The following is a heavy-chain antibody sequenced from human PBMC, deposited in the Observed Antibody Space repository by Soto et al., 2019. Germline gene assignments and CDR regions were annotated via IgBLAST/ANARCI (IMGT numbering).Heavy chain of an antibody. Sequence: GGSLRLSCEGSGFTFSAYAMNWVRQAPGKGLEWVSYISSRSDTLYYADSVKGRFTISRDNAKNSVYLQVNNLRDEDTAVYYCARDWDIVILSVPIPNYNYGMDVW. CDR1: GFTFSAYA. CDR2: ISSRSDTL. CDR3: ARDWDIVILSVPIPNYNYGMDV. J-gene: IGHJ6*01. D-gene: IGHD2-15*01. V-gene: IGHV3-48*02.